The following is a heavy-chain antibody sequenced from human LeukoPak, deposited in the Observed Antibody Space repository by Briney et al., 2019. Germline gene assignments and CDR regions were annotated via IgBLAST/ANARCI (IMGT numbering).Heavy chain of an antibody. CDR1: GGSISSYY. V-gene: IGHV4-4*09. J-gene: IGHJ5*02. CDR3: ARLVVVPAAMDNWFDP. CDR2: IYTSGST. Sequence: PSETLSLTCTVSGGSISSYYWSWIRQPPGKGLEWIGYIYTSGSTNYNPSLKSRVTVSVDTSKNQFSLKLSSVTAADTAVYYCARLVVVPAAMDNWFDPWGQGTLVTVSS. D-gene: IGHD2-2*01.